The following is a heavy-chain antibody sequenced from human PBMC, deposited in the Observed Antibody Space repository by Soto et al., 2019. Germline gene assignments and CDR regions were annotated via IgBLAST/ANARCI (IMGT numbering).Heavy chain of an antibody. D-gene: IGHD5-12*01. V-gene: IGHV1-18*01. CDR2: ISAYNGNT. Sequence: ASVKVSCKASGYTFTSYGISWVRQAPGQGPEWMGWISAYNGNTNYAQKLQGRVTMTTDTSTSTAYMELRSLRSDDTAVYYCARGFGYPTGDYYYGMDVWGQGTTVTVSS. J-gene: IGHJ6*02. CDR1: GYTFTSYG. CDR3: ARGFGYPTGDYYYGMDV.